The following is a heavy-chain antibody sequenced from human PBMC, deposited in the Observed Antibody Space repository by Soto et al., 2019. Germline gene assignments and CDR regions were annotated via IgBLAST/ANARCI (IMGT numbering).Heavy chain of an antibody. CDR2: ISAYNGNT. J-gene: IGHJ6*02. CDR3: ASVPLTDIVVVPAAIQPYYYYGMDV. V-gene: IGHV1-18*01. CDR1: GYTFTSYG. D-gene: IGHD2-2*01. Sequence: ASVKVSCKASGYTFTSYGISWVRQAPGQGLEWMGWISAYNGNTNYAQKLQGRVTMTTDTSTSTADMELRSLRSDDTAVYYWASVPLTDIVVVPAAIQPYYYYGMDVWGQGTTVTVSS.